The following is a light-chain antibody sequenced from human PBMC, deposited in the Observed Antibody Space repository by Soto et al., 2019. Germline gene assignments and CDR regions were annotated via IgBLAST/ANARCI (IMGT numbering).Light chain of an antibody. CDR2: GAS. Sequence: EIVLTQSPATLSLSPGERATLSCRASQSVSNNYLAWYQQKPGQAPRLLIYGASNRATGIPARFSGSGSGTEFTLTISSLQSEDFAVYYCQQYNNWSFGQGTRLEIK. CDR1: QSVSNN. J-gene: IGKJ5*01. V-gene: IGKV3D-15*01. CDR3: QQYNNWS.